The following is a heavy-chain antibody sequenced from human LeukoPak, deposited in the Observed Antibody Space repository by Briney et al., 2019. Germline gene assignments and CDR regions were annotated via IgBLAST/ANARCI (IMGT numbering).Heavy chain of an antibody. CDR1: GFTFSSYG. V-gene: IGHV3-23*01. D-gene: IGHD6-6*01. Sequence: PGGSLRLSCAASGFTFSSYGMHWVRQAPGKGLEWVSAISGSGGSTYYADSVKGRFTISRDNSKNTLYLQMNSLRAEDTAVYYCAKHSRSSIDAFDIWGQGTMVTVSS. J-gene: IGHJ3*02. CDR3: AKHSRSSIDAFDI. CDR2: ISGSGGST.